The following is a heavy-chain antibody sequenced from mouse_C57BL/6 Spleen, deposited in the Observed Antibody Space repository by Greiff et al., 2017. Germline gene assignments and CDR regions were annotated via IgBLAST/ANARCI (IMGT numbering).Heavy chain of an antibody. D-gene: IGHD1-1*01. CDR2: IDPETGGT. V-gene: IGHV1-15*01. CDR3: LHYYGSGRYYAMDD. CDR1: GYTFTDYE. J-gene: IGHJ4*01. Sequence: QVQLQQSGAELVRPGASVTLSCKASGYTFTDYEMHWVKQTPVHGLEWIGAIDPETGGTAYNQKFKGKAILTADKSSSTAYMELRSLTSEDSAVDHCLHYYGSGRYYAMDDWGKGTSVTVSS.